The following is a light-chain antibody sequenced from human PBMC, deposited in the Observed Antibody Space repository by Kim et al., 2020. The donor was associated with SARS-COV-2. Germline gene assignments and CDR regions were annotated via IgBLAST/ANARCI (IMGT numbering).Light chain of an antibody. J-gene: IGLJ3*02. Sequence: QLVLTQSPSASASLGASVTLTCTLSSGHSSFAIAWHQQRPAKGPRYLMKVYSDGSHKKGDGIPDRFSGSSAGAERFLTISSLQSEDEADYYCQTWGTGIRVFGGGTKLTVL. CDR3: QTWGTGIRV. CDR1: SGHSSFA. V-gene: IGLV4-69*01. CDR2: VYSDGSH.